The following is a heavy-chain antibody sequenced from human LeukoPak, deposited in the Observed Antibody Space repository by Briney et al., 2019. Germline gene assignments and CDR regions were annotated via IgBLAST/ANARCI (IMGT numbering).Heavy chain of an antibody. J-gene: IGHJ6*03. D-gene: IGHD3-9*01. CDR3: ATSPKYYDILTGSTGMAYYYMDV. Sequence: ASVKVSCKASGYTFTSYDINWVRQATGQGLEWMGWMYPNSGNTGYAQKFQGRVTMTRNTSISTAYMELSSLRSEDTAVYYCATSPKYYDILTGSTGMAYYYMDVWGKGTTVTISS. CDR1: GYTFTSYD. CDR2: MYPNSGNT. V-gene: IGHV1-8*01.